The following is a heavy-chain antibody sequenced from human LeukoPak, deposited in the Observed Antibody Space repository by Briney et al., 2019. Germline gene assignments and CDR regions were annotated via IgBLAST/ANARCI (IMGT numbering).Heavy chain of an antibody. V-gene: IGHV3-53*01. D-gene: IGHD3-3*01. CDR2: IYSGGST. J-gene: IGHJ4*02. Sequence: GGSLRLSCAASGFTVSSSYMSWVRQAPGKGLEWVSVIYSGGSTHYADSVKGRFTISRDNSKNTLYLQMNSLRAEDTAVYCCARGGIPAYDFWSGYNYWGQGTPVTVSS. CDR3: ARGGIPAYDFWSGYNY. CDR1: GFTVSSSY.